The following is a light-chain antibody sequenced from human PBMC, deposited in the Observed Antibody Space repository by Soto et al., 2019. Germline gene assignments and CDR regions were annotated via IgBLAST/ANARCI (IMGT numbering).Light chain of an antibody. V-gene: IGLV2-8*01. J-gene: IGLJ3*02. Sequence: QSALTQPPSASGSPGQSVTISCTGTSSDVGAYNYVSWYQQHAGKAPKLVIYEVTKRPSGVPDRFAGSKSANTAPLTVSGLQAEDEADYYCSSYASTNTRVFGARTTLDVL. CDR1: SSDVGAYNY. CDR2: EVT. CDR3: SSYASTNTRV.